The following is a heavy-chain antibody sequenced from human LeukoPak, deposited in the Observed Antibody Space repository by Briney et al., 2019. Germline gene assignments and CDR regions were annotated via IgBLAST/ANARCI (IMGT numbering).Heavy chain of an antibody. V-gene: IGHV4-39*01. D-gene: IGHD6-6*01. CDR3: ARTLAARPSDWFDP. J-gene: IGHJ5*02. CDR1: GGSISSSSYY. CDR2: IYYSGST. Sequence: PSETLSLTCTVSGGSISSSSYYWGWIRQPPGTGLEWIGSIYYSGSTYYNPSLKSRVTISVDTSKNQFSLKLSSVTAADTAVYYCARTLAARPSDWFDPWGQGTLVTVSS.